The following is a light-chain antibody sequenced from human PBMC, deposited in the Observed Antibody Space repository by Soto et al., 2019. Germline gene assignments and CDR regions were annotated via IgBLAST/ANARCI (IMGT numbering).Light chain of an antibody. J-gene: IGLJ1*01. V-gene: IGLV1-44*01. Sequence: QSVLTQPPSASGTTGQRVTIGCSGRKSNVGSTTVSWYQQRPRTAPRLLIHTNDQRPSGVPDRFSGSKSGSSASLAISGLQSEDEAEYYCVSWDDSLNRYVFGYGTKVTVL. CDR1: KSNVGSTT. CDR2: TND. CDR3: VSWDDSLNRYV.